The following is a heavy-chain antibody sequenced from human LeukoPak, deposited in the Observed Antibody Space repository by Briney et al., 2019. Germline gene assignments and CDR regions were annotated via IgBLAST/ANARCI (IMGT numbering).Heavy chain of an antibody. CDR3: ARTTNFLYYYGSGSYYAY. Sequence: PGGSLRLSCEASGFTFSNYNINWVRQPPGKGLEWIGEINHSGSTNYNPSLKSRVTISVDTSKNQFSLKLSSVTAADTAVYYCARTTNFLYYYGSGSYYAYWGQGTLVTVSS. V-gene: IGHV4-34*01. CDR2: INHSGST. CDR1: GFTFSNYN. J-gene: IGHJ4*02. D-gene: IGHD3-10*01.